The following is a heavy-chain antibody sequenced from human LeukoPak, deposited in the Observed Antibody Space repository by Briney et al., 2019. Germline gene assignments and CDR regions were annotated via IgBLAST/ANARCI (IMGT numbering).Heavy chain of an antibody. CDR1: GFTFSSYA. V-gene: IGHV3-30*04. J-gene: IGHJ5*02. Sequence: SGGSLRLSCAASGFTFSSYAMHWVRQAPGKGLEWVAVISYDGSNKYYADSVKGRFTISRYNSKNTLYLQMNSLRAEGTAVYYWARDTSSTRSLGWFDPWGQGTLVTVSS. CDR3: ARDTSSTRSLGWFDP. D-gene: IGHD2-2*01. CDR2: ISYDGSNK.